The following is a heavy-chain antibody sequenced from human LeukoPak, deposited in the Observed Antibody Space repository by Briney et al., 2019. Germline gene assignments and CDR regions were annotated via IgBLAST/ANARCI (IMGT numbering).Heavy chain of an antibody. CDR1: GGSISSGSYC. Sequence: PSETLSLTCTVSGGSISSGSYCWSWIRQPAGKGLEWIGHIYSSGSTNYNPSLKSRVTISVDTSKNQFSLKLSSVTAADTAVYYCARNLPLAYQYYFDYWGQGTLVTVSS. J-gene: IGHJ4*02. CDR2: IYSSGST. CDR3: ARNLPLAYQYYFDY. D-gene: IGHD2-2*01. V-gene: IGHV4-61*09.